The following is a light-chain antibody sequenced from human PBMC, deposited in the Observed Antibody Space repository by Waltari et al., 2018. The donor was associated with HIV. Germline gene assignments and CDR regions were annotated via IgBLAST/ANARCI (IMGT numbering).Light chain of an antibody. Sequence: DIQMTQSPSTLSASVGDRVTITCRAGQSLSTSLAWYQQKPGKAPKLLVYGASNLESGVPSRFSGSGSVTEFTLTINSLQPDDFATYYCQQYNTYSRTFGQGTKVELK. V-gene: IGKV1-5*03. CDR3: QQYNTYSRT. J-gene: IGKJ1*01. CDR1: QSLSTS. CDR2: GAS.